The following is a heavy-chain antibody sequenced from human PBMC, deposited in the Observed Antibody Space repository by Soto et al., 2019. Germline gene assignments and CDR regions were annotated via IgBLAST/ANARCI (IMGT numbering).Heavy chain of an antibody. V-gene: IGHV3-23*01. Sequence: EVQLLESGGGLVQPGGSLRLSCAASGFTFSSYAMSWVRQAPGKGLEWVSAISGSGGSTYYADPVKGRFTISRDNSKNTLYLQMNSLRAEDTAVYYCAKDNFRAVAGPSRHAFDIWGQGTMVTVSS. CDR2: ISGSGGST. CDR3: AKDNFRAVAGPSRHAFDI. J-gene: IGHJ3*02. CDR1: GFTFSSYA. D-gene: IGHD6-19*01.